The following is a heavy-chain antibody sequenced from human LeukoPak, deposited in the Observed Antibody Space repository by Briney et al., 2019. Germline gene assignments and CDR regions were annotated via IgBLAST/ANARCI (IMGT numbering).Heavy chain of an antibody. J-gene: IGHJ4*02. D-gene: IGHD3-10*01. V-gene: IGHV4-31*03. Sequence: SETLSLTCTVSGGSISSSSYYWGWIRQPPGKGLEWIGYIYYSGSTYYNPSLKSRVTISVDTSKNQFSLKLSSVTAADTAVYYCARGVVRGVTVDYWGQGTLVTVSS. CDR2: IYYSGST. CDR1: GGSISSSSYY. CDR3: ARGVVRGVTVDY.